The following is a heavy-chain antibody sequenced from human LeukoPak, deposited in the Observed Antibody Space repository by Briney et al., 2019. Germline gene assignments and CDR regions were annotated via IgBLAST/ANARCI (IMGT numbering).Heavy chain of an antibody. J-gene: IGHJ6*03. CDR2: IFYSGST. Sequence: PSETLSLTCTVSGGSISTSNYYWGWIRQPPGKGLEWIGNIFYSGSTYYGPSLKSRLTISLDTSRNQFSLKLNSVTAADTAVYYCARVRPTVTYYYYYMDVWGKGTTVTVSS. CDR3: ARVRPTVTYYYYYMDV. V-gene: IGHV4-39*07. D-gene: IGHD4-17*01. CDR1: GGSISTSNYY.